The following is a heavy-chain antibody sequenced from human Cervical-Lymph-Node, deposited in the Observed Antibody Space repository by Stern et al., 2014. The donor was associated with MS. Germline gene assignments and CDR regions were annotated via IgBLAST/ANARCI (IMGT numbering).Heavy chain of an antibody. V-gene: IGHV1-69*01. CDR3: ARDKGIAAYGWFDP. D-gene: IGHD6-13*01. CDR1: GVTFSSYA. J-gene: IGHJ5*02. Sequence: QVQLGQSGAEVKKPGSSVKVSCKASGVTFSSYAISWVRQAPGQGLEWMGGIIPIFGTANYAQKFQDRVTITADESTSTAYMELSSLRSEDTAVYYCARDKGIAAYGWFDPWGQGTLVTVSS. CDR2: IIPIFGTA.